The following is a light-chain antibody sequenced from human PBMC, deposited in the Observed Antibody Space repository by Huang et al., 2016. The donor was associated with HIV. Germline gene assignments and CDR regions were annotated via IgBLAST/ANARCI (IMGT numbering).Light chain of an antibody. Sequence: DIQMTQTPSAMSAFVGDRVTITCRASQDIANSLAWFQQKPGKVPRPLIYGTSTLRSGVPSRFSDSGSGTEFTLTISSLQPEDFATYYCLQHNTYPWMFGQGTKVEVK. V-gene: IGKV1-17*03. CDR3: LQHNTYPWM. J-gene: IGKJ1*01. CDR2: GTS. CDR1: QDIANS.